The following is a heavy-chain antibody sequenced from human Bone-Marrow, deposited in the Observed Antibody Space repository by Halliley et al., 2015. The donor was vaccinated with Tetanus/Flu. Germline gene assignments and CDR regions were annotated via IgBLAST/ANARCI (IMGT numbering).Heavy chain of an antibody. CDR2: ISSSGGNT. V-gene: IGHV3-23*01. CDR3: AKESGFSSAWDFDY. Sequence: SLRLSCKASGFTFNNYAMNWVRQAPGKGLQWVSSISSSGGNTYYADSVQGRFTISRDSSEDTVFLQMSSLRGEDTGLYYCAKESGFSSAWDFDYWGPGILVSVSS. J-gene: IGHJ4*02. CDR1: GFTFNNYA. D-gene: IGHD3-22*01.